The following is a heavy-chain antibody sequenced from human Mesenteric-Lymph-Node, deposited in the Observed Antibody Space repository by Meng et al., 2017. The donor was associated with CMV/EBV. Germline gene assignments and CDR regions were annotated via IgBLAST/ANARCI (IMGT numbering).Heavy chain of an antibody. CDR3: ARGGRITIFGVAPRLNDY. CDR2: MFHGGST. CDR1: GYSITSGYY. V-gene: IGHV4-38-2*02. J-gene: IGHJ4*02. D-gene: IGHD3-3*01. Sequence: SETLSLTCTVSGYSITSGYYWGWIRQSPGKGLEWIGSMFHGGSTNYNPSLKSRVTISLDPSKNQLSLKLNSVTAADTAVYYCARGGRITIFGVAPRLNDYWGQGTLVTVSS.